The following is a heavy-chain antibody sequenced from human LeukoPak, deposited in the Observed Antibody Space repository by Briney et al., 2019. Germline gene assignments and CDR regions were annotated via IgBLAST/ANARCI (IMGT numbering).Heavy chain of an antibody. J-gene: IGHJ4*02. V-gene: IGHV3-30*03. CDR2: ISYDGSDK. CDR1: GFTFSSCG. CDR3: YSYGGIDY. D-gene: IGHD5-18*01. Sequence: PGGSLRLSCAASGFTFSSCGMHWVRQAPGKGLEWVAVISYDGSDKYSADSVRGRFTISRDNSKNTLYLQMNSLRAEDTAVYQGYSYGGIDYWGQGTLVTVSS.